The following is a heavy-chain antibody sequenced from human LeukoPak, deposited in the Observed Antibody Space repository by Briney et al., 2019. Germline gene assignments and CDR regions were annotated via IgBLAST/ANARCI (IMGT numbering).Heavy chain of an antibody. Sequence: SETLSLTCAVYGGSFSGYYWSWIRQPPGKGLEWLGEINHSGSTNYNPSLKSRVTISVDTSKNQFSLKLSSVTAADTAVYYCARALSSSWIPGFDYWGQGTLVTVSS. D-gene: IGHD6-13*01. V-gene: IGHV4-34*01. CDR3: ARALSSSWIPGFDY. J-gene: IGHJ4*02. CDR1: GGSFSGYY. CDR2: INHSGST.